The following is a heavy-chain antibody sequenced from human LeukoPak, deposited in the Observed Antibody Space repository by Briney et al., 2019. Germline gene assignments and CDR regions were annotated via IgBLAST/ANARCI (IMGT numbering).Heavy chain of an antibody. Sequence: SETLSLTCAVYGGSFSGYYWSWIRQPPGKGLEWIGEINHSGSTNYNPSLKSRVTISVDTSKNQFSLKLSSVTAADTAVYYCATGAFFGLRYFVDPWGQGTLVTVSS. V-gene: IGHV4-34*01. D-gene: IGHD3-9*01. CDR2: INHSGST. CDR1: GGSFSGYY. J-gene: IGHJ5*02. CDR3: ATGAFFGLRYFVDP.